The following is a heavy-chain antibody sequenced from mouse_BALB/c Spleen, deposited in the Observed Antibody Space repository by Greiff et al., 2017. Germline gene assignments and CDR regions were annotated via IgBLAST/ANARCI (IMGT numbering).Heavy chain of an antibody. CDR2: IYPGSGST. J-gene: IGHJ3*01. V-gene: IGHV1S22*01. D-gene: IGHD2-4*01. CDR3: TRMAMITTGAWFAY. CDR1: GYTFTSYW. Sequence: LQQPGSELVRPGASVKLSCKASGYTFTSYWMHWVKQRPGQGLEWIGNIYPGSGSTNYDEKFKSKATLTVDTSSSTAYMQLSSLTSEDSAVYYCTRMAMITTGAWFAYWGQGTLVTVSA.